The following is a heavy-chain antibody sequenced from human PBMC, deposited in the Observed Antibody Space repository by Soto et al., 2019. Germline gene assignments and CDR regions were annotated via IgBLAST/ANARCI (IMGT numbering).Heavy chain of an antibody. Sequence: GASVKVSCTASGYTFTSYYMHWVRQAPGQGLEWMGIINPSGGSTSYAQKFQGRVTMTRDTSTSTVYMVLSSLRSEDTAVYYCARTLRFLEWFPPHYFGMDVWVQGTKVTVSS. CDR3: ARTLRFLEWFPPHYFGMDV. J-gene: IGHJ6*02. D-gene: IGHD3-3*01. CDR1: GYTFTSYY. V-gene: IGHV1-46*01. CDR2: INPSGGST.